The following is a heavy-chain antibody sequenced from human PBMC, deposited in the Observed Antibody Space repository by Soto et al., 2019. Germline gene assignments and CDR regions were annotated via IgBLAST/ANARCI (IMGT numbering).Heavy chain of an antibody. V-gene: IGHV1-18*01. J-gene: IGHJ6*02. CDR2: ISTYNGNT. D-gene: IGHD2-2*01. CDR3: ARGASCTSTSCYDYFHSGMDV. CDR1: GYTFTSHG. Sequence: QVQLVQSGAEVKKPGASVKVSCKASGYTFTSHGITWVRQAPGQGLEWMGWISTYNGNTNYAQKLQGRVTLTTDTSTSTAYMELRRLRADDAAVYYCARGASCTSTSCYDYFHSGMDVWGQGTTVTVSS.